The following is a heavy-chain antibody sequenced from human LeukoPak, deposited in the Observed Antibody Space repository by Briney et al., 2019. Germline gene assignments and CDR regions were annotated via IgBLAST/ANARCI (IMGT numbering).Heavy chain of an antibody. CDR1: GYTFTSYG. CDR2: ISAYNGNT. D-gene: IGHD2-15*01. Sequence: ASVTVSCKASGYTFTSYGISWVRQAPGQGLEWMGWISAYNGNTNYAQKLQGRVTMTTDTSTSTAYMELRSLRSDDTAVYYCARLVVVAAIRYYGMDVWGQGTTVTVSS. V-gene: IGHV1-18*01. CDR3: ARLVVVAAIRYYGMDV. J-gene: IGHJ6*02.